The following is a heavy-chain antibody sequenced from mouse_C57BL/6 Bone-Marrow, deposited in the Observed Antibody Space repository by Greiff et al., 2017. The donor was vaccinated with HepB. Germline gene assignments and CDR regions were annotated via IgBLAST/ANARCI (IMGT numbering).Heavy chain of an antibody. CDR1: GYTFTSYW. V-gene: IGHV1-50*01. CDR2: IDPSDSYT. Sequence: VQLQESGAELVKPGASVKLSCKASGYTFTSYWMQWVKQRPGQGLEWIGEIDPSDSYTNYNQKFKGKATLTVYPSSSTAYMQLRSRTSEDSAVYYCARDDAYYVDYWGQGTTLTVSS. D-gene: IGHD2-12*01. CDR3: ARDDAYYVDY. J-gene: IGHJ2*01.